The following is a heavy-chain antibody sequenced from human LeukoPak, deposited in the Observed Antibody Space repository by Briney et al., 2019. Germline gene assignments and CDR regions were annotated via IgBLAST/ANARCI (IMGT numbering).Heavy chain of an antibody. J-gene: IGHJ2*01. V-gene: IGHV4-61*02. CDR2: IYTSGST. CDR3: ARTGDLGWYFDL. Sequence: PSETLSLTCTVSGGSISSGSYYWNWIRQPAGKGLEWIGRIYTSGSTNYNPSLKSRVTISVDTSKNQFSLKLSSVTAADTAVYYCARTGDLGWYFDLWGRGTLVTVSS. D-gene: IGHD7-27*01. CDR1: GGSISSGSYY.